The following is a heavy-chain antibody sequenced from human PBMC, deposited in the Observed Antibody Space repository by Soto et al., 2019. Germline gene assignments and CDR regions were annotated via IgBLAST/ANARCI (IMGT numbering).Heavy chain of an antibody. D-gene: IGHD2-15*01. CDR2: IYSGGST. J-gene: IGHJ4*02. CDR3: VKVSGYCTGGSCFSYCDY. CDR1: GFTVSSNY. V-gene: IGHV3-53*01. Sequence: GGSLRLSCAASGFTVSSNYMSWVRQAPGKGLEWVSVIYSGGSTYYADSVKGRFTISRDNSKNTLYLQMTSLSSEDSAVYYCVKVSGYCTGGSCFSYCDYWGQGTPVTVSS.